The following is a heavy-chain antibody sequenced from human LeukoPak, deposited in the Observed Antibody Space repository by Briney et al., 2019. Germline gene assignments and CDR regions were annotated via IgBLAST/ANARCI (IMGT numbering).Heavy chain of an antibody. J-gene: IGHJ3*02. V-gene: IGHV4-38-2*02. CDR2: IYHSGST. D-gene: IGHD5-24*01. CDR3: ARVNRGWLQLRGPAFDI. CDR1: GYSITSGYY. Sequence: SETLSLTCSVSGYSITSGYYWGWIRQPPGKGLEWIGTIYHSGSTYYNPSLKSRVTISVDTSKNQFSLKLSSVTAADTAVYYCARVNRGWLQLRGPAFDIWGQGTMVTVSS.